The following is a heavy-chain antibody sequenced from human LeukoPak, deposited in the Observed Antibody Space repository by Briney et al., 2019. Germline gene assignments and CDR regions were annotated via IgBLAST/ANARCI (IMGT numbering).Heavy chain of an antibody. J-gene: IGHJ4*02. CDR2: ISSSGSTI. CDR1: GFTFSSYE. D-gene: IGHD3-10*01. CDR3: ARDRGYYGSGRVFDY. V-gene: IGHV3-48*03. Sequence: PGGSLRLSCAASGFTFSSYEMNWVRQAPGKGLEWISYISSSGSTIYYADSVKGRFTSSRDNAKNSLYLQMNSLRAEDTALYYCARDRGYYGSGRVFDYWGQGTLVTVSS.